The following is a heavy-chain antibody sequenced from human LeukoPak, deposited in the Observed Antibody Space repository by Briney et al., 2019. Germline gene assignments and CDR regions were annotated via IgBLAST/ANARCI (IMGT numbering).Heavy chain of an antibody. CDR3: ARRVGPSEGYYYYGMDV. J-gene: IGHJ6*02. Sequence: SETLSLTCTVSGGSISSYYWSWIRQPPGKGLEWIGYIYYSGRTNYNPSLTSRVTISVDTSKNQFSLKLSSVTAADTAVYYCARRVGPSEGYYYYGMDVWGQGTTVTVSS. CDR1: GGSISSYY. D-gene: IGHD2-2*01. CDR2: IYYSGRT. V-gene: IGHV4-59*08.